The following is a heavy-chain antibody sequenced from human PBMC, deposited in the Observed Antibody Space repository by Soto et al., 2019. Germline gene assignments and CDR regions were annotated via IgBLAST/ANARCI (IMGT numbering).Heavy chain of an antibody. CDR1: GFTFSDYY. Sequence: GGSLRLSCAGSGFTFSDYYMSWIRQAPGKGLEWVSYISSSGNNIYYADSVKGRFTISRDNAKNSLYLQMNSLRAEDTAVYYCARDLGYYASDGYFDYWGQGTLVTVSS. D-gene: IGHD3-22*01. CDR2: ISSSGNNI. CDR3: ARDLGYYASDGYFDY. J-gene: IGHJ4*02. V-gene: IGHV3-11*01.